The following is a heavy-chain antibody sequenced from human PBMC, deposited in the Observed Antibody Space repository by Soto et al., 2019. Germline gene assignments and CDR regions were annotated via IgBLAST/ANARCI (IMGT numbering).Heavy chain of an antibody. CDR1: GDSVSSNSAA. D-gene: IGHD2-2*01. CDR2: TYYRSKWYN. Sequence: PSQTLSLTCAISGDSVSSNSAAWNWIRQSPSRGLEWLGRTYYRSKWYNDYAVSVKSRITINPDTSKNQFSLQLNSVTPEDTAVYYCARNSYCSSTSRYRRYYYYMDVWGKGTTVTVSS. CDR3: ARNSYCSSTSRYRRYYYYMDV. J-gene: IGHJ6*03. V-gene: IGHV6-1*01.